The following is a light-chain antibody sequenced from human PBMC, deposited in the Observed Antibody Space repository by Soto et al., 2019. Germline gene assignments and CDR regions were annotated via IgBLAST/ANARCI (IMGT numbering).Light chain of an antibody. Sequence: QSVLTQPPSVSGAPGQRVTISCTGNSSNLGAGYDVHWYQQLPGAAPKLVIFGNRNRPSGVPERFSGSKSGTSASLAITGLQAEDEADYYCATWDDSLNGFYVFGTGTKVTV. CDR3: ATWDDSLNGFYV. CDR1: SSNLGAGYD. J-gene: IGLJ1*01. V-gene: IGLV1-40*01. CDR2: GNR.